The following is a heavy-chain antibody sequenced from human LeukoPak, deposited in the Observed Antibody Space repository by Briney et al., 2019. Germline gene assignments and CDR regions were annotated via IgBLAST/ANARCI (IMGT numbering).Heavy chain of an antibody. Sequence: GESLKISCKGSGCSFTSYWIGWVRQMPGKGLEWMGIIYPGDSDTRYSPSFQGQVTISADKSISTAYLQWSSLKASDTAMYYCARTRGEIRYFDWLPPIFDYWGQGTLVTVSS. CDR3: ARTRGEIRYFDWLPPIFDY. CDR1: GCSFTSYW. J-gene: IGHJ4*02. D-gene: IGHD3-9*01. V-gene: IGHV5-51*01. CDR2: IYPGDSDT.